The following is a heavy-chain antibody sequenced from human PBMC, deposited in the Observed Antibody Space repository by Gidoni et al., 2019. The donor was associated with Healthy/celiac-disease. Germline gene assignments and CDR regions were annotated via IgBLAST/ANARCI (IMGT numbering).Heavy chain of an antibody. D-gene: IGHD6-6*01. V-gene: IGHV5-51*01. CDR1: GYSFTSSW. CDR3: AANTYSEQLAVRTFDI. CDR2: IYPGDSDT. Sequence: EVQLVQSGAEVKKPGESLKSSCKGSGYSFTSSWVGWVRQMPGKGLEWMGIIYPGDSDTRYSPSFQGQVTISADKSISTAYLQWSSLKASDTAMYYCAANTYSEQLAVRTFDIWGQGTMVTVSS. J-gene: IGHJ3*02.